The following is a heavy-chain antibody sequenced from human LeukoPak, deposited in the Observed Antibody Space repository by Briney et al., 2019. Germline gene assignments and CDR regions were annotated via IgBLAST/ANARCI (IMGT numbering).Heavy chain of an antibody. V-gene: IGHV4-34*01. Sequence: SETLSLTCTVSGGSISSYYWSWIRQPPGKGLEWIGEINHSGSTNYNPSLKSRVTISVDTSKNQFSLKLSSVTAADTAVYYCARGRGNSRNLKPKRGLLWDYWGQGTLVTVSS. J-gene: IGHJ4*02. CDR3: ARGRGNSRNLKPKRGLLWDY. D-gene: IGHD2-21*02. CDR2: INHSGST. CDR1: GGSISSYY.